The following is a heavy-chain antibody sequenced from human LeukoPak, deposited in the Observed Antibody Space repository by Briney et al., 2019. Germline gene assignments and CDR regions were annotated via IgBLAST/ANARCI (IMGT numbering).Heavy chain of an antibody. Sequence: GGSLRLSCAASGFTFSYYAMHWVRQAPGKGLEWVSSISGTSKYIYYEDSLKGRFTVSRDNADNSLSLHIASLRGDDTAVYYCAREGLTSVIAFDSWGQGTLVTVSS. V-gene: IGHV3-21*01. J-gene: IGHJ5*01. CDR2: ISGTSKYI. CDR3: AREGLTSVIAFDS. CDR1: GFTFSYYA. D-gene: IGHD2-15*01.